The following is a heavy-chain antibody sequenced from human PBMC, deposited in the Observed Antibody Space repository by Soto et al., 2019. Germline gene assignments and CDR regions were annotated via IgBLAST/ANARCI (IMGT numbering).Heavy chain of an antibody. D-gene: IGHD5-18*01. Sequence: QVQLQESGPGLVKPSQTLSLTCTVSGGPVSTGSYYWSWIRQHPGMGLEWIGYIYYTGTTYYNPSLNSRVTISVDTSKNQFSLKLSSVTAADTAVYYCARTPGYSYGYIDYWGQGTLVTVSS. CDR2: IYYTGTT. CDR1: GGPVSTGSYY. CDR3: ARTPGYSYGYIDY. V-gene: IGHV4-31*03. J-gene: IGHJ4*02.